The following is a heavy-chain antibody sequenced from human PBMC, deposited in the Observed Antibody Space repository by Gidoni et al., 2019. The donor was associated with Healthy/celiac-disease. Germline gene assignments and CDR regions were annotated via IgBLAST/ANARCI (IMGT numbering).Heavy chain of an antibody. CDR1: GFTFSSYW. J-gene: IGHJ4*02. CDR2: IKQDGSEK. V-gene: IGHV3-7*01. Sequence: EVQLVESGGGLVQPGGSLRLSCAASGFTFSSYWMSWVRQAPGKGLEWVANIKQDGSEKYYVDSVKGRFTISRDNAKNSLYLQMNSLRAEDTAVYYCARVGMVRGVHRTREKSLLPNGMIYFDYWGQGTLVTVSS. CDR3: ARVGMVRGVHRTREKSLLPNGMIYFDY. D-gene: IGHD3-10*01.